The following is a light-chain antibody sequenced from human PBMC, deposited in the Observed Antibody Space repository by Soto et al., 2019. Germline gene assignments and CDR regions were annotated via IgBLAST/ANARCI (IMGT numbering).Light chain of an antibody. CDR3: QQYTNTNNPWM. J-gene: IGKJ1*01. CDR2: DAS. CDR1: QSISNW. Sequence: DIPMTQSPSTLPASAGERVTITCRASQSISNWLAWYQQKPGKAPKLLVYDASTLQSGVASRFSGSGSGTEFTLIISGLQPDDSATYYCQQYTNTNNPWMFGQGTKVDI. V-gene: IGKV1-5*01.